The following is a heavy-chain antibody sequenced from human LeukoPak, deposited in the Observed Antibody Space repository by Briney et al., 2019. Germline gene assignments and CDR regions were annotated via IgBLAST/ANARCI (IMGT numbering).Heavy chain of an antibody. D-gene: IGHD2-2*01. CDR2: ISGSGGST. J-gene: IGHJ4*02. Sequence: GGSLRLSCTASGFTFSSYAISWVRQAPGKGLEWVSVISGSGGSTYYADSVKGRFTISRDNSKNILYLQMNSLRAEDTALYYCARAGAMYYFDFWGQGTLVTVSS. CDR3: ARAGAMYYFDF. CDR1: GFTFSSYA. V-gene: IGHV3-23*01.